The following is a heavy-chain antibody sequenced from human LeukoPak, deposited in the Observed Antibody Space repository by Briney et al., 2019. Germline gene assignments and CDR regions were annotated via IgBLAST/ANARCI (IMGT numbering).Heavy chain of an antibody. J-gene: IGHJ4*02. D-gene: IGHD6-19*01. V-gene: IGHV4-59*01. CDR2: IYYSGST. Sequence: PSETLSLTCTVSGGSISSYYWSWIRQPPGKGLEWIGYIYYSGSTNYNPSLKSRVTISVDTSKNQFSLKLSSVTAADTTVYYCARGFYSGWEFSPFDYWGQGTLVTVSS. CDR1: GGSISSYY. CDR3: ARGFYSGWEFSPFDY.